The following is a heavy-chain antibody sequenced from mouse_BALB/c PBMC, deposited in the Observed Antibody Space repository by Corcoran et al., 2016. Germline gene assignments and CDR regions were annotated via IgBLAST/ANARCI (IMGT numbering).Heavy chain of an antibody. CDR3: ARDYGNYRFDV. V-gene: IGHV1-9*01. J-gene: IGHJ1*01. D-gene: IGHD2-1*01. CDR2: ILPGSGST. Sequence: QVQLQQSGAELMKPGPSVKISCKATGYTFSSYWIEWVKQRPGHGLEWIGEILPGSGSTNYNEKFKGKATFTADTSSNTAYMQLSSLTSEDSAVYYCARDYGNYRFDVWGAGTTVTVSS. CDR1: GYTFSSYW.